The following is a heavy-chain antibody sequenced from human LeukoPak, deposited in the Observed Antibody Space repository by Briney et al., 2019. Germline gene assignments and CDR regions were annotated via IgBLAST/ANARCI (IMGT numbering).Heavy chain of an antibody. Sequence: SETLSLTCAVYGGSFSGYYWSWIRQPPGKGLEWIGEINHSGSTNYNPSLKSRVTISVDTSKNQFSLKLGSVTAADTAVYYCARRPGGSVYYYYGMDVWGQGTTVTVSS. J-gene: IGHJ6*02. V-gene: IGHV4-34*01. D-gene: IGHD3-16*01. CDR2: INHSGST. CDR3: ARRPGGSVYYYYGMDV. CDR1: GGSFSGYY.